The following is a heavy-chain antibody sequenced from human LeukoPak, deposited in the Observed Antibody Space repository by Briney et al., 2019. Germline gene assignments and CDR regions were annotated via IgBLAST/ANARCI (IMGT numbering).Heavy chain of an antibody. D-gene: IGHD5-18*01. Sequence: GGSLRLSCAASGFTFSSYEMNWVRQAPGKRLEWVSEISGSGGTTYYADSVKGRFTISRDNSKNTLDLQMDSLRAEDTAVYYCAKERSGYIPFDYWGQGILVTVSS. CDR3: AKERSGYIPFDY. J-gene: IGHJ4*02. CDR2: ISGSGGTT. V-gene: IGHV3-23*01. CDR1: GFTFSSYE.